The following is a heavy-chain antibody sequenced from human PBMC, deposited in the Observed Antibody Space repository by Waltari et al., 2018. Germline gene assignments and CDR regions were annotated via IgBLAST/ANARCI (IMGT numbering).Heavy chain of an antibody. D-gene: IGHD3-10*01. V-gene: IGHV4-39*01. CDR2: IYYNGTT. CDR1: RGSVSSSAYY. Sequence: QLQLQESGPGLVKPSETLSLTCTVSRGSVSSSAYYWGWIRQPPGKGLDLIGSIYYNGTTYYNPSLKSRVTISVDTSKNHFSLKVTSVTAADTAVYYCARHYREIFRVVPPPRHWGQGTLVTVSS. CDR3: ARHYREIFRVVPPPRH. J-gene: IGHJ4*02.